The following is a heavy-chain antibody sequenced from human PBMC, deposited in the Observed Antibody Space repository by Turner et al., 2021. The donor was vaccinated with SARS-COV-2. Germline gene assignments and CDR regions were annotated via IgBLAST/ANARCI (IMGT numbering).Heavy chain of an antibody. CDR2: ISYDGSNK. Sequence: QVQLVESGGGVVQPGRSLRLSCAASGFTFSSYGMHWVRQAPGRGLEWVAVISYDGSNKYYADSVKGRFTISRDNSKNTLYLQMNSLRAEDTAMYYCAKDFPFAVIIECDHWGQGTLVTVSS. D-gene: IGHD3-3*01. J-gene: IGHJ4*02. V-gene: IGHV3-30*18. CDR1: GFTFSSYG. CDR3: AKDFPFAVIIECDH.